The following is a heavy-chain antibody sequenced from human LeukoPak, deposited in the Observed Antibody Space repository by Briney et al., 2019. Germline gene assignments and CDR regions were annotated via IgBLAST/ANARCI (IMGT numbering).Heavy chain of an antibody. J-gene: IGHJ2*01. D-gene: IGHD2-2*01. CDR1: GFTFSSYD. CDR3: ARVSAAMTHWHFDL. CDR2: IGFAGDT. Sequence: GGSLRLSCAASGFTFSSYDMHWVRQSTGKGLEWVSAIGFAGDTYYAGSVKGRFTISRENAKNSLYLQMNSLRAEDTAVYYCARVSAAMTHWHFDLWGRGTLVTVSS. V-gene: IGHV3-13*04.